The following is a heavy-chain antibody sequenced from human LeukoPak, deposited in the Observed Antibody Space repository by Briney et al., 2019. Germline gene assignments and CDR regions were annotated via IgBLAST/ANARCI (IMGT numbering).Heavy chain of an antibody. J-gene: IGHJ4*02. V-gene: IGHV3-23*01. CDR3: AKAPSRLLWFGELLPFDY. CDR1: GFTFSSYG. Sequence: GGSLRLSCAASGFTFSSYGMSWVRQAPGKGLEWVSAISGSGGSTYYADPVKGRFTISRDNSKNTLYLQMNSLRAEDTAVYYCAKAPSRLLWFGELLPFDYWGQGTLVTVSS. CDR2: ISGSGGST. D-gene: IGHD3-10*01.